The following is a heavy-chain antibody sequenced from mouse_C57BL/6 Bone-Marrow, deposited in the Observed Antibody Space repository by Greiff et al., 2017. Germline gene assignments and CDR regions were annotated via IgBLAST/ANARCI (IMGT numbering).Heavy chain of an antibody. J-gene: IGHJ3*01. CDR1: GFTFTTYA. D-gene: IGHD6-1*01. CDR3: ALCDGFAY. V-gene: IGHV10-3*01. CDR2: IRSKSSNYAT. Sequence: EVQLQESGGGLVKPKGSLKLSCAASGFTFTTYAMHWVRQAPGKGLEWVARIRSKSSNYATYYAASVKDRFTISRDDSQSMLYLQMNNLKTEDTAVYCCALCDGFAYWGQGTLVTVSA.